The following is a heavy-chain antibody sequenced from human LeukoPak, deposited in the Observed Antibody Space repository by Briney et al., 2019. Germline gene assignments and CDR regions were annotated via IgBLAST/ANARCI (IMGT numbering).Heavy chain of an antibody. J-gene: IGHJ4*02. CDR3: ARSHSHIRKFDY. CDR2: IYYSGST. V-gene: IGHV4-31*03. CDR1: GGSIGSGGYY. D-gene: IGHD1-26*01. Sequence: PSQTLSLTCTVSGGSIGSGGYYWSWIRQHPGKGLEWIGYIYYSGSTYYNPSLKSRVTISVDTSKNQFSLKLSSVTAADTAVYYCARSHSHIRKFDYWGQGTLVTVSS.